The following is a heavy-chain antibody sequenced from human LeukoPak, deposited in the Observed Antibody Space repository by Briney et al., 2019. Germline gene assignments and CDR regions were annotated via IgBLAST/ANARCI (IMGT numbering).Heavy chain of an antibody. Sequence: PGGSLRLSCAASGFTFSSYGMHWVRQAPGKGLEWVAFIRYDGSNKYYADSVKGRFTISRDNSKNTLYLQMNSLRAEDTAVYYCAKERVIAAGYGEFDYWGQGTLVTVSS. V-gene: IGHV3-30*02. CDR1: GFTFSSYG. J-gene: IGHJ4*02. CDR3: AKERVIAAGYGEFDY. CDR2: IRYDGSNK. D-gene: IGHD6-25*01.